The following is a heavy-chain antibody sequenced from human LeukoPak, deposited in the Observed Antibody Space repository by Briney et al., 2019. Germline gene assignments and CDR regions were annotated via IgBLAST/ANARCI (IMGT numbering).Heavy chain of an antibody. CDR1: GYTFTGYY. V-gene: IGHV1-2*02. J-gene: IGHJ5*02. D-gene: IGHD3-3*01. CDR2: INPNSGGT. Sequence: ASVKVSCKASGYTFTGYYMHWVRQAPGQGLEWMGWINPNSGGTNYAQKFQGRVTMTRDTSISTAYMELSRLRSDDTAVYYCARDSNYDFWSGPLGWLDPWGQGTLVTVSS. CDR3: ARDSNYDFWSGPLGWLDP.